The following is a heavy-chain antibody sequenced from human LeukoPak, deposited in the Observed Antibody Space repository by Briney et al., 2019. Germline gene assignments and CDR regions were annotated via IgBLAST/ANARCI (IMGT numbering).Heavy chain of an antibody. CDR1: GFTFSSYS. CDR3: AKHCSGYCNTASEKRFDP. Sequence: GGSLRLSCAASGFTFSSYSMNWVRQAPGKGLEWVSGIGSNSVPTVYADSVKGRFTTSRDNSKSMLYLQMDSLRVEDTAVYYCAKHCSGYCNTASEKRFDPWGQGTLVTVSS. V-gene: IGHV3-23*01. CDR2: IGSNSVPT. D-gene: IGHD2-2*03. J-gene: IGHJ5*02.